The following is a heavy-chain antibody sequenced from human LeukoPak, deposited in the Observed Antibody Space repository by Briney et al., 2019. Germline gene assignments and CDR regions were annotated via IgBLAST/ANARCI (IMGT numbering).Heavy chain of an antibody. CDR1: GFTFSSYA. Sequence: GGSLRLPCAASGFTFSSYAMSWVRQAPGKGLEWVSAISGSGGSTYYADSVKGRFTISRDNSKNTLYLQMNSLRAEDTAVYYCAKKQYYYDSSGYYPFDYWGQGTLVTVSS. CDR3: AKKQYYYDSSGYYPFDY. CDR2: ISGSGGST. V-gene: IGHV3-23*01. J-gene: IGHJ4*02. D-gene: IGHD3-22*01.